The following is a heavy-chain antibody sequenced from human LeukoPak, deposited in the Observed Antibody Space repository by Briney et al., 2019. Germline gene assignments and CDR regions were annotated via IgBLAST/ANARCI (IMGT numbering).Heavy chain of an antibody. CDR2: IYYSGST. J-gene: IGHJ5*01. D-gene: IGHD6-19*01. CDR1: GGSISSSSYY. Sequence: PSETLSLTCTVSGGSISSSSYYWGWIRQPPGKGLEWIGSIYYSGSTYYNPSLKSRVTISVDTSKNQFSLKLSSVTAADTAVYYCAAQWLERLNWFDSWGQGTLVTVSS. V-gene: IGHV4-39*01. CDR3: AAQWLERLNWFDS.